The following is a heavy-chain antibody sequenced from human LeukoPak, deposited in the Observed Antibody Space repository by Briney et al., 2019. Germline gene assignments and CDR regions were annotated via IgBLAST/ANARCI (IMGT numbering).Heavy chain of an antibody. J-gene: IGHJ4*02. CDR1: GYTFNSYD. D-gene: IGHD3-16*01. Sequence: ASVKVSCKTSGYTFNSYDINWVRQATGQGLEWMGWISAYNGNTNYAQKLQGRVTMTTDTSTSAAYMELRSLRSDDTAVYYCAREGGDDDYLDYWGQGTLVTVSS. CDR3: AREGGDDDYLDY. V-gene: IGHV1-18*01. CDR2: ISAYNGNT.